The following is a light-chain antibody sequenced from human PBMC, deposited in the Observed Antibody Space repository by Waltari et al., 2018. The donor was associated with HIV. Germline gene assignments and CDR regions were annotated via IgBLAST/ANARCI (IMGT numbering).Light chain of an antibody. CDR3: HQYNTWPPWT. J-gene: IGKJ1*01. Sequence: IVMTHSPVTLSVSPGERVTLSCRASQNVSSDLAWLQQRPGQAPRLVIYGAFMRAAGIPSRFSGSGSGTDFTLSISSLQSEDSAIYYCHQYNTWPPWTFGKGTKVEMK. CDR2: GAF. CDR1: QNVSSD. V-gene: IGKV3-15*01.